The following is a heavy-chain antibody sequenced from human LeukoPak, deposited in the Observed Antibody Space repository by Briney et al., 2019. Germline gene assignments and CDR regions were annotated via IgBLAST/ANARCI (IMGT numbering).Heavy chain of an antibody. CDR3: ARDRYDIVTGYNPLGAFDL. V-gene: IGHV3-74*01. CDR1: GFTSTNYW. Sequence: GGSLRLSCAASGFTSTNYWMHWVRQDPEKGLVWVSRINIDGGSISYVDSVKGRFTISRDNAKNTLYLQMNSLRAEDTAVYYCARDRYDIVTGYNPLGAFDLWGQGTMVTVSS. CDR2: INIDGGSI. J-gene: IGHJ3*01. D-gene: IGHD3-9*01.